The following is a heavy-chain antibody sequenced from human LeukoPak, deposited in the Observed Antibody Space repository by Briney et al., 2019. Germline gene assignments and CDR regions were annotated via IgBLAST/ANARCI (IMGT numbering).Heavy chain of an antibody. D-gene: IGHD1-7*01. Sequence: GASLKISCKGSGYSFTTYCNGWVRQMPGKGLEWMGIIYPDDSHTRYSPSFQGQVTISADKSIRTAYLQWSSLKASDTAMYYCARITGTADYWGQGTLVTVSS. CDR2: IYPDDSHT. CDR3: ARITGTADY. V-gene: IGHV5-51*01. CDR1: GYSFTTYC. J-gene: IGHJ4*02.